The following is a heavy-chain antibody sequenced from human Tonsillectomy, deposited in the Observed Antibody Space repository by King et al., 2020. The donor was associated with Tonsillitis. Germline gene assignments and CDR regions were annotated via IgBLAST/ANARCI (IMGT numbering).Heavy chain of an antibody. CDR1: GYSFSSYW. CDR2: IDPRDSDT. D-gene: IGHD2-21*02. Sequence: VQLVESGAEVKKPGESLRISCKGSGYSFSSYWINWVRQMPGKGLEWMGRIDPRDSDTDYSPSCQGHVTISADKSINTAYLQWSSLMASDTAMYYCARQIRGGDHSYYKYGMDVWGQGATVTVSS. CDR3: ARQIRGGDHSYYKYGMDV. V-gene: IGHV5-10-1*03. J-gene: IGHJ6*02.